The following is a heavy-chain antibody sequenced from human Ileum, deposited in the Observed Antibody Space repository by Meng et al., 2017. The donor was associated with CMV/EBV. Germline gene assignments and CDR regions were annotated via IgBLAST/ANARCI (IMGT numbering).Heavy chain of an antibody. CDR3: AREDYTSGRAPSFGH. D-gene: IGHD3-22*01. CDR1: GVNFDNYV. J-gene: IGHJ4*02. V-gene: IGHV3-30-3*01. Sequence: SGVNFDNYVMHWVRQAPGNGLEWVSGMSHDGYSKYYIDSVKGRFTTSRDDSKNTLYLDMGSLRADDTAIYYCAREDYTSGRAPSFGHWGQGTLVTVSS. CDR2: MSHDGYSK.